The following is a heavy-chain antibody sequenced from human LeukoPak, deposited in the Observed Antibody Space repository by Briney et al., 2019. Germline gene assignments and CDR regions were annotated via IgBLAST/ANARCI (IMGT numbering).Heavy chain of an antibody. V-gene: IGHV4-59*08. D-gene: IGHD3-16*01. CDR3: ARGGFPYYFDY. J-gene: IGHJ4*02. CDR2: IYYSGST. Sequence: PSETLSLTCTVSGGSISSYYWSWIRQPPGKGLEWIGYIYYSGSTNYNPSLKSRVTISVDTSKNQFSLKLSSVTAADTAVYYCARGGFPYYFDYWGQGTLVTVSS. CDR1: GGSISSYY.